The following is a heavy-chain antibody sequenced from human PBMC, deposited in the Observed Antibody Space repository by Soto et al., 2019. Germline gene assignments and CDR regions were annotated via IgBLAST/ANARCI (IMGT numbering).Heavy chain of an antibody. CDR3: TRGRPLPSMNTGDEPLDI. D-gene: IGHD3-16*01. CDR2: MSFDGTR. Sequence: QVQLVESGGGVVQPGTSLTLSCAASGFTFSNYAMHWVRQAPGKGLEGVAAMSFDGTRYYADSVKGRSTISRDSARNTVFLQTIGLRVDDTALYYCTRGRPLPSMNTGDEPLDIWGQGTMVTVSS. CDR1: GFTFSNYA. J-gene: IGHJ3*02. V-gene: IGHV3-30*03.